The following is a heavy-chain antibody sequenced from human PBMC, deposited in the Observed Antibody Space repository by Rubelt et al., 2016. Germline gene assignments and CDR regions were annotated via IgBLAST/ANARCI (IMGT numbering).Heavy chain of an antibody. D-gene: IGHD2-8*01. CDR3: TRPLGNGWFED. Sequence: GGGVVQPGRSLRLSCAASGFTVSSHLMSWVRQAPGKGLEWVAYIKEDGSGKYYVDSVKGRFTISRDNAKNSVYLQMNSLTVEDTAVYYCTRPLGNGWFEDWGQGTLVTVSS. V-gene: IGHV3-7*03. CDR2: IKEDGSGK. CDR1: GFTVSSHL. J-gene: IGHJ5*02.